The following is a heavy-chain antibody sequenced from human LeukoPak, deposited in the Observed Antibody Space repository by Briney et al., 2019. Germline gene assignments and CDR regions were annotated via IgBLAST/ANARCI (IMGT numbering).Heavy chain of an antibody. CDR3: AKGYVTGYYDSSGPSYYFDY. Sequence: GGSLRLSCAASGFTFSSYSMNWVRQAPGKGLEWVSSISSSSSYIYYADSVKGRFTISRDNAKNSLYLQMNSLRAEDTAVYYCAKGYVTGYYDSSGPSYYFDYWGQGTLVTVSS. V-gene: IGHV3-21*04. D-gene: IGHD3-22*01. CDR1: GFTFSSYS. J-gene: IGHJ4*02. CDR2: ISSSSSYI.